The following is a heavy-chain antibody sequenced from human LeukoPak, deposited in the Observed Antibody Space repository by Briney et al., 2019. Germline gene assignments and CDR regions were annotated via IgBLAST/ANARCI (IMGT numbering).Heavy chain of an antibody. V-gene: IGHV5-51*01. CDR3: ARPGSYCSGGSCYYLY. D-gene: IGHD2-15*01. CDR1: GYSFTSYW. CDR2: IYPGDSDT. J-gene: IGHJ4*02. Sequence: GESLKISCKGSGYSFTSYWIGWVRQMPGKGLECMGSIYPGDSDTRYSPSFQGQVTISADKSISTAYLQWSSLKASDTAMYYCARPGSYCSGGSCYYLYWGQGALVTVSS.